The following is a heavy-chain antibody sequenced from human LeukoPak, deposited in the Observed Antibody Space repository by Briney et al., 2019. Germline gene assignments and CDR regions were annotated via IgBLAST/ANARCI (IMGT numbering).Heavy chain of an antibody. V-gene: IGHV4-59*01. CDR3: ARQRHFYDSSGTYYWYFDL. D-gene: IGHD3-22*01. Sequence: PSETLSLTCAVYGGSFSGYYWSWVRQPPGMGLEWFGYIYYSGSTNFNPSLKSRVTLSVDTSKNQFSLRLRSVTAADTAVYYCARQRHFYDSSGTYYWYFDLWGRGTLVTVSS. J-gene: IGHJ2*01. CDR1: GGSFSGYY. CDR2: IYYSGST.